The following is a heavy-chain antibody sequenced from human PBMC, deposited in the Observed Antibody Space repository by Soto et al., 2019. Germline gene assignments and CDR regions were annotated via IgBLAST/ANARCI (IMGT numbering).Heavy chain of an antibody. D-gene: IGHD3-16*02. CDR2: IWYDGSNK. V-gene: IGHV3-33*01. CDR3: ARGYYDYVWGSYRCGTNAFDI. CDR1: GFTFSSYG. Sequence: QVQLVESGGGVVQPGRSLRLSCAASGFTFSSYGMHWVRQAPGKGLEWVAVIWYDGSNKYYADSVKGRFTISRDNSKNTLYLQMNSLRAEDTAVYYGARGYYDYVWGSYRCGTNAFDIWGQGTMVTVSS. J-gene: IGHJ3*02.